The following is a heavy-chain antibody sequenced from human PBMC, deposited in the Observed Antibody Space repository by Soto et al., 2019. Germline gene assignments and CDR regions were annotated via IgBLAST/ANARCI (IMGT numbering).Heavy chain of an antibody. Sequence: QVQLQESGPGLVKPSETLSLTCTVSGGSISSHYWSWIRQPPGKGLEWIGYIYYSGSTNYNPSLQSRDTISVDTSKNQFSLKVSSVTAADTAVYYCARGTVFRDLVVVPAAINAFDIWGQGTMVTVSS. CDR2: IYYSGST. CDR3: ARGTVFRDLVVVPAAINAFDI. V-gene: IGHV4-59*11. D-gene: IGHD2-2*01. CDR1: GGSISSHY. J-gene: IGHJ3*02.